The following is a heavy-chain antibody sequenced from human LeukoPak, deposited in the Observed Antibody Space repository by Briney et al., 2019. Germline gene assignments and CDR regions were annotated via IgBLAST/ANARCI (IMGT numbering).Heavy chain of an antibody. Sequence: SETLSLTFAVYGGAFSGYYWSWIRQPPGKGLEWIGEINHSGSTNYNPSLKSRVTVSVDTSKSQFSLKLSSVTAADTAVYYCARDASHQLRFLEWSAPHYYMDVWGKGTTVTVSS. CDR2: INHSGST. D-gene: IGHD3-3*01. CDR3: ARDASHQLRFLEWSAPHYYMDV. CDR1: GGAFSGYY. J-gene: IGHJ6*03. V-gene: IGHV4-34*01.